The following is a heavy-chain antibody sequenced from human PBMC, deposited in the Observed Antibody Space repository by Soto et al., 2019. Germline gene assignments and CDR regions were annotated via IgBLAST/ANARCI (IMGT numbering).Heavy chain of an antibody. V-gene: IGHV1-69*02. CDR3: ASHTTSWPYFDY. D-gene: IGHD6-13*01. CDR1: GGTFSRNT. Sequence: QVQLVQSGAEVKKPGSSVKVSCKASGGTFSRNTGNWVRQAPGQGLEWMGRIIPILGIGNYAQKFQGRVTITADKSTSTAYMELSSLGSEDTAMYFCASHTTSWPYFDYWGQGTLVTVSS. CDR2: IIPILGIG. J-gene: IGHJ4*02.